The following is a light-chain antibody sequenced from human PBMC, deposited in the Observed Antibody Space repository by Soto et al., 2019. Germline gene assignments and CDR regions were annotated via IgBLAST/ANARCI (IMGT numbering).Light chain of an antibody. CDR2: FAS. CDR1: QSISSY. CDR3: LQTDSVPYT. V-gene: IGKV1-39*01. Sequence: DIQMTQSPSSLSASVGDRVTLTCRASQSISSYLNWYQLKPGRPPKLLLYFASSLQAGVPSRFSGAGSETDFTLTITDLQPEDFTYYFCLQTDSVPYTFGQGT. J-gene: IGKJ2*01.